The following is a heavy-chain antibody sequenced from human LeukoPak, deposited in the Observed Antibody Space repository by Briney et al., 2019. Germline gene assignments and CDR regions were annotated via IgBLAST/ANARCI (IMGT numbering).Heavy chain of an antibody. CDR2: IYYSGST. V-gene: IGHV4-39*07. CDR3: ARGTSYYYDSSGYYF. D-gene: IGHD3-22*01. Sequence: PSETLSLTCTVSGGSISSSSYYWGWIRQPPGKGLEWIGSIYYSGSTYYNPSLKSRVTISVDTSKNQFSLKLSSVTAADTAVYYCARGTSYYYDSSGYYFWGQGTLVTVSS. CDR1: GGSISSSSYY. J-gene: IGHJ4*02.